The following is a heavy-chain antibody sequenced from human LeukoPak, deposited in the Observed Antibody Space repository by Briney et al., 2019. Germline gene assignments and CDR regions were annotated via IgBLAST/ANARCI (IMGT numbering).Heavy chain of an antibody. J-gene: IGHJ6*02. V-gene: IGHV3-23*01. CDR1: GFTFSDVW. CDR2: ISDSGGST. Sequence: GGSLRLSCAASGFTFSDVWMAWVRQAPGKGLEWVSTISDSGGSTYYADSVKGRFTISRDNSKSTLYLQMNSLRAEDTAVYYCGRYYVMDVWGQGTSVTVPS. CDR3: GRYYVMDV.